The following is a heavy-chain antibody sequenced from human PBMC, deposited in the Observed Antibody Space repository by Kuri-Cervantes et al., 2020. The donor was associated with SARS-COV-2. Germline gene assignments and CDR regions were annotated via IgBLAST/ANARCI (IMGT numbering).Heavy chain of an antibody. Sequence: GSLRLSCAVYGGSFSTYYCSWIRQPPGKGLEWIGEINHSGSTNYKPTLKSRVTMSVDTSKNQFSLKLSSVTAADTAVYYCASIAAAALGAFDIWGQGTMVTVSS. V-gene: IGHV4-34*01. D-gene: IGHD6-13*01. J-gene: IGHJ3*02. CDR2: INHSGST. CDR3: ASIAAAALGAFDI. CDR1: GGSFSTYY.